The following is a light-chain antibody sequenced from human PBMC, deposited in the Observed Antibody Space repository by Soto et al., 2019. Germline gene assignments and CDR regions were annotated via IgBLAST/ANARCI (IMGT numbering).Light chain of an antibody. J-gene: IGKJ2*01. Sequence: EIVMTQSPATLSVSPGERATLSCRASQSVSSNLAWYQHKPGQAPRLLIYGASTRATGIPVRFSGSGSGTEFTLTISSLQSEDFAVYYCQQYNNWPPFTFGQGTKLEIK. V-gene: IGKV3-15*01. CDR3: QQYNNWPPFT. CDR2: GAS. CDR1: QSVSSN.